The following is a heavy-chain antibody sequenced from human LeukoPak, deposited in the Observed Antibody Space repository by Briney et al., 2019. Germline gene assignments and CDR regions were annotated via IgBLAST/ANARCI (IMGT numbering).Heavy chain of an antibody. Sequence: PGGSLRLSCAASGFTFSSYSMNWVRQAPGKGLEWVSSISSSSSCIYYADSVKGRFTISRDNAKNTLYLQMNSLRAEDTAVYYCARYDGGSGPFDYWGQGTLVTVSS. V-gene: IGHV3-21*04. CDR1: GFTFSSYS. CDR3: ARYDGGSGPFDY. J-gene: IGHJ4*02. CDR2: ISSSSSCI. D-gene: IGHD3-10*01.